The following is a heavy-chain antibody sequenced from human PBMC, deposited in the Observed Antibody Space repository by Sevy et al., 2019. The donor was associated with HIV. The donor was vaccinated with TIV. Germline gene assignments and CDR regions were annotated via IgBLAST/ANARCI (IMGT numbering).Heavy chain of an antibody. CDR3: TRTILMVYAIQVGAFDF. V-gene: IGHV3-49*03. CDR1: GFTFGDYG. D-gene: IGHD2-8*01. CDR2: IRSKTYGGTI. J-gene: IGHJ3*01. Sequence: GGSLRLSCTASGFTFGDYGMSWFRQAPGKGLQSVGFIRSKTYGGTIEYAASVKGRFTISRDDSKSIAYLQMNSLKTEDTAVYYCTRTILMVYAIQVGAFDFWGQGTMVTVSS.